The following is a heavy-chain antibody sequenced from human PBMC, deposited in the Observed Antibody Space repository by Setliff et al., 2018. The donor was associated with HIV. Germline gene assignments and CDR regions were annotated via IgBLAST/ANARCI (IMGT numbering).Heavy chain of an antibody. D-gene: IGHD4-17*01. Sequence: SETLSLTCTVSGVSISSYYWSWIRQPAGKGLEWIGRMYTSGGTDFNPSLKSRVTMSVDTSKSQVSLRLKSVTAADTAVYYCARDFITYGDYDQVYYYMDVWGKGTTVTV. CDR2: MYTSGGT. CDR3: ARDFITYGDYDQVYYYMDV. J-gene: IGHJ6*03. CDR1: GVSISSYY. V-gene: IGHV4-4*07.